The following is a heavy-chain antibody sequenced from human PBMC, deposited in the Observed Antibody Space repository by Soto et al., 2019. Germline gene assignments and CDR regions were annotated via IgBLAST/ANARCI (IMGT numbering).Heavy chain of an antibody. CDR2: FDPEDGET. CDR1: GYTLTELS. D-gene: IGHD6-6*01. Sequence: ASVKVSCKVSGYTLTELSMHWVRQAPGKGLEWMGGFDPEDGETIYAQKFQGRVTMTEDTSTDTAYMELSSLRSEDTAVYYCATQRISSIAARPYYWGQGTLVTVSS. CDR3: ATQRISSIAARPYY. V-gene: IGHV1-24*01. J-gene: IGHJ4*02.